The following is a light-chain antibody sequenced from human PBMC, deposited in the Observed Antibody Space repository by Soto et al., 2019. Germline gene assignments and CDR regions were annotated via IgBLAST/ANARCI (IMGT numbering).Light chain of an antibody. CDR1: QSVSNNY. V-gene: IGKV3-20*01. CDR3: QQYGGSPLYT. J-gene: IGKJ2*01. CDR2: GAS. Sequence: EIVLTQSPGTLSLSPGERGTLSCRASQSVSNNYLAWYQRKPGQAPRLLIYGASSRATGIPDRFSGSGSGTDFPLTISRLEPEDFAVYYCQQYGGSPLYTFGQGTKLEI.